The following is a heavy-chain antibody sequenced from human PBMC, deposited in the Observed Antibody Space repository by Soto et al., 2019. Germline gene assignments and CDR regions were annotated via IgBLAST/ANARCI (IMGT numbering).Heavy chain of an antibody. D-gene: IGHD3-22*01. CDR2: IYPGDSDT. Sequence: PGESLKISCKGSGYSFTSYWIGWVRQMPGKGLEWMGIIYPGDSDTRYSPSFQGQVTISADKSISTAYLQWSSLKASDTAMYYCARRRGSDSSGYYSEKGAFDIWGQGTMVTVSS. J-gene: IGHJ3*02. CDR1: GYSFTSYW. CDR3: ARRRGSDSSGYYSEKGAFDI. V-gene: IGHV5-51*01.